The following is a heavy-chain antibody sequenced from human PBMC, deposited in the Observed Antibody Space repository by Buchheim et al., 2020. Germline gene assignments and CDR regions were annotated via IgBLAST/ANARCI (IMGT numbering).Heavy chain of an antibody. CDR2: INRSGST. J-gene: IGHJ6*03. CDR1: GGSFSGYY. V-gene: IGHV4-34*01. CDR3: AREVGYSGYDYYYYYMDV. Sequence: QQQLQESGPGLVKPSETLSLTCAVYGGSFSGYYWSWIRQPPGKGLEWIGEINRSGSTNYNPSLKSRVTISVGTSKNQFSLKLSSVTAADTAVYYCAREVGYSGYDYYYYYMDVWGKGTT. D-gene: IGHD5-12*01.